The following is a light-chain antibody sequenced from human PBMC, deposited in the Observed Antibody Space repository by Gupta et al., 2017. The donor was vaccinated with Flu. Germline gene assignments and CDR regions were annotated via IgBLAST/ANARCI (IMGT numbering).Light chain of an antibody. J-gene: IGLJ2*01. Sequence: QSALTQPPSASGSPGQSATISCTGTSSDVGGYDYVSWYQQHPGKAPKLIIYDVNKRPSGVPDRFSGSKSGNTASLTVSGLQAEDEADYYCSSYAVSPYIIFGGGTKLTVL. CDR1: SSDVGGYDY. V-gene: IGLV2-8*01. CDR2: DVN. CDR3: SSYAVSPYII.